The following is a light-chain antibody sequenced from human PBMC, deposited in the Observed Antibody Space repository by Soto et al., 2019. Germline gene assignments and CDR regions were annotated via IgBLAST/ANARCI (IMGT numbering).Light chain of an antibody. CDR2: DAS. V-gene: IGKV1-33*01. CDR1: QDINNY. Sequence: IQMTQSPSSLSASVGDRVTITCQASQDINNYLNWYQQKPGKAPKLLINDASNLETGAPSRFSGSGSGTDFTFTISSLQAEDIATYYCQQYNSLPPTFGGGTKVEIK. J-gene: IGKJ4*01. CDR3: QQYNSLPPT.